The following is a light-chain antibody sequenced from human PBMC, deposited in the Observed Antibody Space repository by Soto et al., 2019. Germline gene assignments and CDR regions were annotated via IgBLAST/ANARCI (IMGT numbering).Light chain of an antibody. CDR3: CSYAGDLAL. CDR2: DVS. Sequence: SALTQPRSVSGSPGQSVTISCTGTSSDVGGYDFVSWYRQHPGKAPKLMISDVSKRPSGVPDRFSGSKSGNTASLTISGLQAEDGADYYCCSYAGDLALFGGGTKVTVL. J-gene: IGLJ2*01. V-gene: IGLV2-11*01. CDR1: SSDVGGYDF.